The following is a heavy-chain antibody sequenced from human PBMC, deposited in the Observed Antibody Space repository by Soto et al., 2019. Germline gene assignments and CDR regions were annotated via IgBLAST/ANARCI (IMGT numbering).Heavy chain of an antibody. CDR1: GGSIRSSSSY. Sequence: SETLSLTCSVSGGSIRSSSSYWGWIRQPPGKGLEWVGSIYYLGNTYYNPSLGSRVTISVDTSKNQFSLKLSSVTAADTAVFYCAGLYPYESSGYHLDYWGKGTLVTVSS. V-gene: IGHV4-39*01. CDR3: AGLYPYESSGYHLDY. J-gene: IGHJ4*02. CDR2: IYYLGNT. D-gene: IGHD3-22*01.